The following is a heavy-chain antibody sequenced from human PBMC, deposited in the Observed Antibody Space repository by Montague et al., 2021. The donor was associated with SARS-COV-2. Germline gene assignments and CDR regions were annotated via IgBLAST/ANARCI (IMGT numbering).Heavy chain of an antibody. Sequence: PALVKPTQTLTLTCTFSGFSLDSRGVGVGWIRQPPGKALECLALFYWNDDKRYSPSLKTRLTVTKDTSRNQVVLRMTNMDPVDTATYFCAHKNSGWPIEFANWGQGALVTVSS. J-gene: IGHJ4*02. V-gene: IGHV2-5*01. CDR3: AHKNSGWPIEFAN. CDR2: FYWNDDK. D-gene: IGHD6-19*01. CDR1: GFSLDSRGVG.